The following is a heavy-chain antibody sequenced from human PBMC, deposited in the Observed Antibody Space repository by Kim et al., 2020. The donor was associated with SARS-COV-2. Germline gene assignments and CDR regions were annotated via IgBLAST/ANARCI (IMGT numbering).Heavy chain of an antibody. D-gene: IGHD3-10*01. CDR3: AGVVSSGVV. J-gene: IGHJ4*02. Sequence: SSYIYYAASGKGRFTISRDNAKNSLYLQMNSLRAEDTAVYYCAGVVSSGVVWGQGTLVTVSS. V-gene: IGHV3-21*01. CDR2: SSYI.